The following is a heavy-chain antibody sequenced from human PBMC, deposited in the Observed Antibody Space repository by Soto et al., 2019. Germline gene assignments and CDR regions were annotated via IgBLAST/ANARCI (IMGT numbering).Heavy chain of an antibody. CDR1: GNTLPSYY. CDR3: ARDSLPYYYDTSAHYPFDY. Sequence: QVQLVQSGAEVKKPGASGKVSCKASGNTLPSYYIHWVRQPPGQGLKWMGKINPSGGSTTNAQKFQGRVTMTRDTSTSTVYMELSSLRSEDTAVYYCARDSLPYYYDTSAHYPFDYWGQGTLVTVSS. D-gene: IGHD3-22*01. V-gene: IGHV1-46*01. CDR2: INPSGGST. J-gene: IGHJ4*02.